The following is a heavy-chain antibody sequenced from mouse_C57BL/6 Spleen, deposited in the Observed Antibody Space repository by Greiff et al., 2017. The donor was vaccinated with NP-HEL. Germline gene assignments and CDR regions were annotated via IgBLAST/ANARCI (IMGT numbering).Heavy chain of an antibody. Sequence: QVQLQQPGAELVKPGASVKVSCKASGYTFTSYWMHWVKQRPGQGLEWIGRIHPSVSDTNYNQKFKGKATLTVDKSSSTAYMQLRGPTSEDSAVYYCAHVTTVVPYYFDCWGQGTTLTVA. CDR3: AHVTTVVPYYFDC. D-gene: IGHD1-1*01. V-gene: IGHV1-74*01. J-gene: IGHJ2*01. CDR1: GYTFTSYW. CDR2: IHPSVSDT.